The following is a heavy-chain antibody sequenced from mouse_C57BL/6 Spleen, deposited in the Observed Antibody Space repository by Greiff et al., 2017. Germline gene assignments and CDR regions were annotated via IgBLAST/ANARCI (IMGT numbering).Heavy chain of an antibody. J-gene: IGHJ2*01. CDR2: ISDGGSYT. V-gene: IGHV5-4*03. CDR3: ARCYGNWHFDY. D-gene: IGHD2-1*01. CDR1: GFTFSSYA. Sequence: VMLVESGGGLVKPGGSLKLSCAASGFTFSSYAMSWVRQTPEKRLEWVATISDGGSYTYYPDNVKGRFTISRDNAKNNLYLQMSHLKSEDTAMYYCARCYGNWHFDYWGQGTTLTVSS.